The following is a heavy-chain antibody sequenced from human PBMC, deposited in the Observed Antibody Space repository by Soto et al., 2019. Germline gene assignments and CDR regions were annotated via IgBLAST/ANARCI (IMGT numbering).Heavy chain of an antibody. CDR3: AREQGGYCSGGSCYNAFDI. D-gene: IGHD2-15*01. CDR2: IIPILGIA. J-gene: IGHJ3*02. V-gene: IGHV1-69*08. CDR1: GGTFSSYT. Sequence: QVQLVQSGAEVKKPGSSVKVSCKASGGTFSSYTISWVRQATGQGLEWMGRIIPILGIANYAQKFQGRVTITAEKSTRRAYMELSSLRSEDTAVYYCAREQGGYCSGGSCYNAFDIWGKGTMVTVSS.